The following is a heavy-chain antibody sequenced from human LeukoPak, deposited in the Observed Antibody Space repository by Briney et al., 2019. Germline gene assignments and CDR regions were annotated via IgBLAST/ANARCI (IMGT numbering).Heavy chain of an antibody. CDR1: GGSISSYY. Sequence: PAETLSLTCSVSGGSISSYYWSWIRQPAGKGLEWIGRIYTSVSTNYSPSLKSRVTMSVDTSKNQFSLKLSSVTATDTAVYYCAREGYCSGASCSYYYYYYMDVWGKGTPVTVSS. V-gene: IGHV4-4*07. CDR3: AREGYCSGASCSYYYYYYMDV. J-gene: IGHJ6*03. CDR2: IYTSVST. D-gene: IGHD2-15*01.